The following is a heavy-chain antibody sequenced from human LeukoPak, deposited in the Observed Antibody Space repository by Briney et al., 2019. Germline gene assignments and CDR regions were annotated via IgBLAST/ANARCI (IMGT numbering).Heavy chain of an antibody. J-gene: IGHJ4*02. Sequence: SKTLSLTCAVSGGSISSSNWWSWVRQPPGKGLEWIGEIDHSGSTNYNPSLKSRVTISVDKSKNQFSLKLSSVTAADTAVYYCARSRDSSGYYFGYWGQGTLVTVSS. CDR2: IDHSGST. D-gene: IGHD3-22*01. CDR3: ARSRDSSGYYFGY. CDR1: GGSISSSNW. V-gene: IGHV4-4*02.